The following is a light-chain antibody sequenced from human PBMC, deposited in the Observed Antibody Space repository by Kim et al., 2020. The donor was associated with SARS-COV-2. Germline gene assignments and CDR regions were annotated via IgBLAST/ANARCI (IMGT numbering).Light chain of an antibody. J-gene: IGKJ4*01. Sequence: LSPGEGGSLSCRASQSVVTYLAWYQHKPGQAPRLLIYDSSHRASGVPARFSGSGSGADFTLTISDLEPEDIAVYYCQHRRSWPLTFGGGTKVDIK. CDR3: QHRRSWPLT. CDR1: QSVVTY. V-gene: IGKV3-11*01. CDR2: DSS.